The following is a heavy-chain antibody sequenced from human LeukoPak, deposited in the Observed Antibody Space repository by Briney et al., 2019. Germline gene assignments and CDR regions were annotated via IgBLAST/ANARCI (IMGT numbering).Heavy chain of an antibody. J-gene: IGHJ5*02. CDR1: GGSISTTSYY. Sequence: SETLSLTCTVSGGSISTTSYYWGWIRQPPGKGLEWIGNIYYSGSTYYNPSLKSRVTISVDTSKNQFSLKLSSVTAADTAVYYCARLLQGGWFDPWGQGTLVTVSS. CDR3: ARLLQGGWFDP. D-gene: IGHD2-15*01. V-gene: IGHV4-39*07. CDR2: IYYSGST.